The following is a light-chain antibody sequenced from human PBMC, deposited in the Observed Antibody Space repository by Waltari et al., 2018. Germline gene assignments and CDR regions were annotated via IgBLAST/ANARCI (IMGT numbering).Light chain of an antibody. CDR2: EDS. CDR3: GTWDSSLSGAV. Sequence: QSVLTQPPSVSAAPGPRVTISCSGGSSNIGQNYVSWYRQFPGTAPKLLIYEDSERPSGIPGRFSGSKSGTSATLDITGLQAGDEADYYCGTWDSSLSGAVFGGGTHLTVL. J-gene: IGLJ7*01. V-gene: IGLV1-51*02. CDR1: SSNIGQNY.